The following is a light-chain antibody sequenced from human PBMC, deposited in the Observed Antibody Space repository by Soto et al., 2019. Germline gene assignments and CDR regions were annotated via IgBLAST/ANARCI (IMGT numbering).Light chain of an antibody. V-gene: IGKV3D-20*01. CDR1: QSVSNNY. J-gene: IGKJ4*01. CDR2: DES. CDR3: AQYGSIVT. Sequence: EMVLTQSPCTLSLSPGERATLSCGASQSVSNNYLAWYQQRPGLAPTLLMYDESIRATGNPDRFSGSGSGTDFTLNSSRLENEEIAVDYCAQYGSIVTFGGGTKVYIK.